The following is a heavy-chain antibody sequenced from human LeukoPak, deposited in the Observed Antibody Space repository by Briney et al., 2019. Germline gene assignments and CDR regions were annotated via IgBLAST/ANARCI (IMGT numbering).Heavy chain of an antibody. V-gene: IGHV1-18*01. CDR3: ARVGGDDILTGHEGWFDP. J-gene: IGHJ5*02. CDR2: ISAYNGNT. D-gene: IGHD3-9*01. CDR1: GYTFTSYG. Sequence: ASVKVSCKASGYTFTSYGISWVRQAPGQGLEWMGWISAYNGNTNYAQKLQGRVTMTTDTSTSTAYMELRSLRSDDTAVYYCARVGGDDILTGHEGWFDPWGQGTLVTVSS.